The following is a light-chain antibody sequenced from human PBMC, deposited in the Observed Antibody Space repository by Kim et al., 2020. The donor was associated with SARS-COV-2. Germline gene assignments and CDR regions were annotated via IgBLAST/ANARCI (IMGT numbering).Light chain of an antibody. CDR3: QQTYSFPRT. CDR1: QNITKF. Sequence: DIQMTQSPSSLSASVGDRVTITCRASQNITKFLNWYQQKPVKAPKVLIYAASSLQSGVPSRFSGSGSETDFTLTITSLQVEDFATYYCQQTYSFPRTFGQGTRLEIK. CDR2: AAS. J-gene: IGKJ5*01. V-gene: IGKV1-39*01.